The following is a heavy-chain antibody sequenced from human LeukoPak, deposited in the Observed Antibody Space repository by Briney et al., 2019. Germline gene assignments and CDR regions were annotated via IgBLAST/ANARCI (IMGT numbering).Heavy chain of an antibody. Sequence: PGGSLRLSCAASGFPFSSFRMNWVRQAPGKGLEWVSSISSSSSYIYYADSVKGRFSISRDNAKNSLYLQMNSLRAEDTAVYYCARFMGATLIHYYYYMDVWGKGTTVTVSS. CDR3: ARFMGATLIHYYYYMDV. V-gene: IGHV3-21*01. D-gene: IGHD1-26*01. J-gene: IGHJ6*03. CDR2: ISSSSSYI. CDR1: GFPFSSFR.